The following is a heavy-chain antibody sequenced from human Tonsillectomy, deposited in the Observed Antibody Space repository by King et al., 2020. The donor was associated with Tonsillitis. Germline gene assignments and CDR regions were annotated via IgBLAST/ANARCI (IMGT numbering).Heavy chain of an antibody. CDR2: INHSGST. J-gene: IGHJ4*02. CDR3: ARARDGSFVY. Sequence: VQLQQWGAGLLKPSETLSLTCTIYGASFSDYYWSWIRQPPGKGLEWIGEINHSGSTNYNPSLKSRVTISVDTSKNQFSLKLSSVTAADTAVYFCARARDGSFVYWGQGTLVTVSS. D-gene: IGHD5-24*01. V-gene: IGHV4-34*01. CDR1: GASFSDYY.